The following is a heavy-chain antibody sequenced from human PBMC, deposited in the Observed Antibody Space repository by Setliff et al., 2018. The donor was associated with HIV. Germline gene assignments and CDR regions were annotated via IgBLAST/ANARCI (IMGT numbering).Heavy chain of an antibody. Sequence: GGSLRLSCEASGFTFSDYGMHWVRQAPGKGLEWVTFIRNDTSNTYYADSVKGRFTISRDSSKNTLYLQMDSLRTEDTAVYYCAKTQGWHLINYWGPGTLVTVSS. D-gene: IGHD6-19*01. V-gene: IGHV3-30*02. J-gene: IGHJ4*02. CDR1: GFTFSDYG. CDR2: IRNDTSNT. CDR3: AKTQGWHLINY.